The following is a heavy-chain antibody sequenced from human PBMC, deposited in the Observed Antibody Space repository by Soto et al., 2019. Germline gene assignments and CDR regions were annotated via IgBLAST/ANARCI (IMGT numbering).Heavy chain of an antibody. CDR3: ARETLANAMDV. J-gene: IGHJ6*02. CDR1: RGSITGSY. CDR2: VYTTGST. V-gene: IGHV4-4*07. Sequence: PSETLSLTCTVSRGSITGSYWDWVRQPAGKGLEWIGHVYTTGSTNYKPSLKSRVTMSVDTSKNQIYLRLSSVTAADTAVYYCARETLANAMDVRGQGITVTVSS.